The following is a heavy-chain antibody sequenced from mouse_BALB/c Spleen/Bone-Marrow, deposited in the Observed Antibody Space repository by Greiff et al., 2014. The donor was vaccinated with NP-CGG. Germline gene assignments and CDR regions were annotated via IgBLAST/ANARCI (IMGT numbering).Heavy chain of an antibody. CDR2: INPSNGRT. CDR3: ARGGFDY. J-gene: IGHJ2*01. V-gene: IGHV1S81*02. Sequence: VKLMESGAELVKPGASVKLSCKASGYTFTSYWMHWVKQRPGQGLEWIGEINPSNGRTNYNEKFKSKATLTVDKSSSTAYMQLSSLTSEDSAVYYCARGGFDYWGRGTTLTVSS. CDR1: GYTFTSYW.